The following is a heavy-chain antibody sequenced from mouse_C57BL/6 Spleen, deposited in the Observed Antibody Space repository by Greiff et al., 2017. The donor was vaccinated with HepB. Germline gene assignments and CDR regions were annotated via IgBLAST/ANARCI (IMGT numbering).Heavy chain of an antibody. CDR3: AREWIYDYDVPFDY. D-gene: IGHD2-4*01. CDR1: GYTFTDYY. J-gene: IGHJ2*01. Sequence: VQLQQSGAELVRPGASVKLSCKASGYTFTDYYINWVKQRPGQGLEWIARIYPGSGNTYYNEKFKGKATLTADKSSSTAYMQLSSLTSEDSAVYFCAREWIYDYDVPFDYWGQGTTLTVAS. CDR2: IYPGSGNT. V-gene: IGHV1-76*01.